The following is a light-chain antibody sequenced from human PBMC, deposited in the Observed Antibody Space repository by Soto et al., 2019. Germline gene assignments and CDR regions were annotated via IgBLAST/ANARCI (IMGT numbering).Light chain of an antibody. CDR2: DAS. V-gene: IGKV3-11*01. CDR3: QQRSNWPRGT. Sequence: EIVLTQSPATLSLSPGERATLSCRASQSVSSYLAWYQQKPGQDPRLLIYDASNRATGIPARFSGSGSGTDFTLTISSLEPEDFAVYYCQQRSNWPRGTFGQGTKLEIK. J-gene: IGKJ2*02. CDR1: QSVSSY.